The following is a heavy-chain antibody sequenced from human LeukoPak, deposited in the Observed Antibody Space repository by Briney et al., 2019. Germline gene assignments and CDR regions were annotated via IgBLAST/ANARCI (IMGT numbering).Heavy chain of an antibody. CDR1: GFTFSSYG. CDR2: ISYDGSNK. J-gene: IGHJ3*02. CDR3: AKSKIRLQLRDAFDI. D-gene: IGHD5-24*01. Sequence: GGSLRLSCAVSGFTFSSYGMHWVRQAPGKGLEWVAVISYDGSNKYYADSVKGRFTISRDNSKNTLYLQMNSLRAEDTAVYYCAKSKIRLQLRDAFDIWGQGTMVTVSS. V-gene: IGHV3-30*18.